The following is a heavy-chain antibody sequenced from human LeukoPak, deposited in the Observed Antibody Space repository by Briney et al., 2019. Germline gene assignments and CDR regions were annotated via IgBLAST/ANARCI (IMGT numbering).Heavy chain of an antibody. D-gene: IGHD1-1*01. V-gene: IGHV3-33*01. Sequence: GGSLSLSCAASGFTFSTYAMHWVRQAPGKGLEWVAIMWYDGSKQYYADSLRGRFTISRDTSKNTLYLQMNSLRAEDTAMYYCARGVWNPDYWGQGTLVTVSS. CDR3: ARGVWNPDY. CDR2: MWYDGSKQ. CDR1: GFTFSTYA. J-gene: IGHJ4*02.